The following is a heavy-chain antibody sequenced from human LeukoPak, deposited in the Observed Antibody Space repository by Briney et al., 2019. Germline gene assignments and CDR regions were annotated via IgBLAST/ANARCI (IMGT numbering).Heavy chain of an antibody. V-gene: IGHV1-2*02. J-gene: IGHJ4*02. CDR1: GYTFTSHV. CDR3: ARADAGASFDS. CDR2: MNSNSGLT. D-gene: IGHD1-26*01. Sequence: GASVTVSFKASGYTFTSHVINWVRQAPGQGLEWMGWMNSNSGLTDYAQKFQGRVTMTRDTSISTAYMELSRLRSDDTAVYYCARADAGASFDSWGQGTLVTVSS.